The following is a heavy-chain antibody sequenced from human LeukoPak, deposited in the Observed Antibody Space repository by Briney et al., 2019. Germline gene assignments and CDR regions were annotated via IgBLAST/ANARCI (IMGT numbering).Heavy chain of an antibody. CDR2: ISSTGSPT. J-gene: IGHJ6*02. CDR1: GFTFSGFE. Sequence: GGSLRLSCAASGFTFSGFEMNWVRQAPGKGLEWVSYISSTGSPTYYADSVKGRFTISRDNAKNSLYLQMNSLRAEDTAVYYCARDRRGYSYGYARRGMDVWGQGTTVTVS. D-gene: IGHD5-18*01. V-gene: IGHV3-48*03. CDR3: ARDRRGYSYGYARRGMDV.